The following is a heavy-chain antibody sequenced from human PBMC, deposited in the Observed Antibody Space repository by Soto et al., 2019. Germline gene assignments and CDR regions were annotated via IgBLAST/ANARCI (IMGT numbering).Heavy chain of an antibody. CDR3: AKDTYSSSPYYMDV. V-gene: IGHV3-9*01. CDR1: GFTFDDYA. CDR2: ISWNSGNI. D-gene: IGHD6-6*01. J-gene: IGHJ6*03. Sequence: EVQLVESGGGLVQPGRSLRLSCAASGFTFDDYAMHWVRQVPGKGLEWVSGISWNSGNIGSADSVKGRFTISRDNAKNSLYLQMNSLRVEDTALYYCAKDTYSSSPYYMDVWGKGTTVTVSS.